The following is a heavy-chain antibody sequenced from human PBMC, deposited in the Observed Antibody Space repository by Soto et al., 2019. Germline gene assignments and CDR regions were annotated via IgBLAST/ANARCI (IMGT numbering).Heavy chain of an antibody. Sequence: QMQLVQSGAEVKKPGASVKVSCKASGYTFTSYYMHWVRQAPGQGLEWMGIINPSGDTSYAQKFQGRVTMTRDTSTSTGYMELSSLRSEDTAVYYCARVYCSGGSCYSIDYWGQGTLVTVSS. J-gene: IGHJ4*02. V-gene: IGHV1-46*03. D-gene: IGHD2-15*01. CDR2: INPSGDT. CDR3: ARVYCSGGSCYSIDY. CDR1: GYTFTSYY.